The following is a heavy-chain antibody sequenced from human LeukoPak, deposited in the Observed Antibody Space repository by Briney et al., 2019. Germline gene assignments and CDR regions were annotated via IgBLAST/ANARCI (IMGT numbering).Heavy chain of an antibody. D-gene: IGHD6-19*01. Sequence: ASVKVSCKASGYTFTSYDINWVRQATGQGLEWMGRINPNSGGTNYAQKFQNRVTMTRDTSISTAYMELNSLRSDDTAVYYCARDRAVTGGEELDYWGQGAQVTVSS. CDR3: ARDRAVTGGEELDY. CDR1: GYTFTSYD. J-gene: IGHJ4*02. CDR2: INPNSGGT. V-gene: IGHV1-2*06.